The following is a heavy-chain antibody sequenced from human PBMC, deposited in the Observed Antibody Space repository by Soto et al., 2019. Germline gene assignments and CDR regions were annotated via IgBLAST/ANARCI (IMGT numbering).Heavy chain of an antibody. CDR2: INAGNGNT. V-gene: IGHV1-3*01. J-gene: IGHJ4*02. CDR3: ARGPDPTYFDY. Sequence: GASVKVSCKASGYTFTSYAMHWVRQAPGQRLEWMGWINAGNGNTKYSQRFQGRVTITRDTSATTAYMELSSLRSEDTAVYYCARGPDPTYFDYWGQGTLVTVSS. CDR1: GYTFTSYA.